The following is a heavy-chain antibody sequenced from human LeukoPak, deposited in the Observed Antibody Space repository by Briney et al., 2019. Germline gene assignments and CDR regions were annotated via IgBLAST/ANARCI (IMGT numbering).Heavy chain of an antibody. J-gene: IGHJ4*02. D-gene: IGHD3-3*01. Sequence: ASVKVSCKASGGILSSYAMSWVRQAPGQGLEWMGGIIPIFGTANYVQKFQGRVTITTDESTSTAYMELNSLRSEDTAVYYCASKTGLRFLEWFPIDYWGQGTLVTVFS. CDR3: ASKTGLRFLEWFPIDY. V-gene: IGHV1-69*05. CDR2: IIPIFGTA. CDR1: GGILSSYA.